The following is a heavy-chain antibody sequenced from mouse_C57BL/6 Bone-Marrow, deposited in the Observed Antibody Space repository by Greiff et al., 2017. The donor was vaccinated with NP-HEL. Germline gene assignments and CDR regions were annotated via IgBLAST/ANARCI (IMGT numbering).Heavy chain of an antibody. CDR3: KKNYYGSSYVRVDY. CDR2: IDPETGGT. J-gene: IGHJ2*01. CDR1: GYTFTDYE. V-gene: IGHV1-15*01. Sequence: QVQLQQSGAELVRPGASVTLSCKASGYTFTDYEMHWVKQTPVHGLEWIGAIDPETGGTAYNQKFKGKAILTADKSSSTAYMELRSLTSEDADVYYCKKNYYGSSYVRVDYWGQGTTLTVSA. D-gene: IGHD1-1*01.